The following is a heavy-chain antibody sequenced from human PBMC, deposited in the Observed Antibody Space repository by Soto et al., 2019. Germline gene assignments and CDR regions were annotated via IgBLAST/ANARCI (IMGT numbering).Heavy chain of an antibody. V-gene: IGHV1-69*13. CDR2: IIPIFGTA. D-gene: IGHD2-15*01. J-gene: IGHJ5*02. CDR1: GGTFSSYA. CDR3: ARDHPDRYCRGGSCYHQLRFDP. Sequence: ASVKVSCKASGGTFSSYAISWVGQAPGQGLEWVGGIIPIFGTANYAQKLQGRVTITADESTSTASMELSSLRSEDTDVYYCARDHPDRYCRGGSCYHQLRFDPWGQGTLVTVSS.